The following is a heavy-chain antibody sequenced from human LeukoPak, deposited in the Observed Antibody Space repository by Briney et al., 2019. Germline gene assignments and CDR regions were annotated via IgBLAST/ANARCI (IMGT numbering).Heavy chain of an antibody. Sequence: GGSLRLSCAASGFTFSSYAMHWVRQAPGKGLEWVAVISYDGSNKYYADSVKGRFTISRDNSKNTLYLQMNSLRAEDTAVYYCARDYCSSTSCPNWFDPWGQGTLVTVSS. CDR3: ARDYCSSTSCPNWFDP. CDR2: ISYDGSNK. CDR1: GFTFSSYA. V-gene: IGHV3-30-3*01. J-gene: IGHJ5*02. D-gene: IGHD2-2*01.